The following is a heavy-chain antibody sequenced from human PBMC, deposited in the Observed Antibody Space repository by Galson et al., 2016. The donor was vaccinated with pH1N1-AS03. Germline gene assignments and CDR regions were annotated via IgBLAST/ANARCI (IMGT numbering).Heavy chain of an antibody. Sequence: SLRLSCAASGFTFNDYAMHWVRQVPGKGLEWVSGISWNSEMIGYADSVRGRFNISRDNAKNSLYLEMSSLRREDTAIYFCTRAPPGGSSWIGGHFDHWGQGILVTVSS. CDR2: ISWNSEMI. J-gene: IGHJ4*02. CDR3: TRAPPGGSSWIGGHFDH. D-gene: IGHD6-13*01. CDR1: GFTFNDYA. V-gene: IGHV3-9*01.